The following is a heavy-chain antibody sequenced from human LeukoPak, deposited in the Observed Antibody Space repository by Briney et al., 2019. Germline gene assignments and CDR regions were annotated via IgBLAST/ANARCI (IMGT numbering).Heavy chain of an antibody. V-gene: IGHV3-66*02. J-gene: IGHJ6*02. CDR3: ARVPYSSSWYYSSYYYYGMDV. Sequence: PGGSLRLSCVASGFSISSGYMTWARRAPGKALEWVSLLYSDDSAYYPDSVKGRFTISRDNSKNTLYLQMNSLRAEDTAVYYCARVPYSSSWYYSSYYYYGMDVWGQGTTVTVSS. CDR1: GFSISSGY. CDR2: LYSDDSA. D-gene: IGHD6-13*01.